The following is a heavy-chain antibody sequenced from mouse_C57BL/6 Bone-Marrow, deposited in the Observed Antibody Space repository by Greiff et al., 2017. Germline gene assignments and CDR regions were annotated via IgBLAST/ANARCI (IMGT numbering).Heavy chain of an antibody. D-gene: IGHD1-1*01. J-gene: IGHJ3*01. CDR1: GYTFTSYW. V-gene: IGHV1-69*01. CDR2: IDPSDSYT. Sequence: QVQLQPPGAELVMPGASVKLSCKASGYTFTSYWMHWVKQRPGQGLEWIGEIDPSDSYTNYNQKFKGKSTLTVDKSSSTAYMQLSSLTSEDSAVYYCARECFNYYGSSPAWFAYWGQGTLVTVSA. CDR3: ARECFNYYGSSPAWFAY.